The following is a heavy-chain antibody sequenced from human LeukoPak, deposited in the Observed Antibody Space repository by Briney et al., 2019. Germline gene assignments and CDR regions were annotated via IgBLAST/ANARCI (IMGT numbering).Heavy chain of an antibody. CDR3: ARDRGNYGPGGFDY. CDR2: IYTSGST. J-gene: IGHJ4*02. CDR1: QGHLLSYY. V-gene: IGHV4-4*07. D-gene: IGHD3-10*01. Sequence: SETLSLTCTVTQGHLLSYYLSWIRQPAGKGLEWIGRIYTSGSTNYNPSLKSRVTMSVDTSKNQFSLKLSSVTAADTAVYYFARDRGNYGPGGFDYRGQGTLVTVSS.